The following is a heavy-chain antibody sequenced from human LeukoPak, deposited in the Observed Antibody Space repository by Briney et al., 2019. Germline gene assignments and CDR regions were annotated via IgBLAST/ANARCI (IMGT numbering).Heavy chain of an antibody. CDR1: GYTFTGYY. V-gene: IGHV1-2*02. CDR3: ATIDLVVVPAAINRVWFDP. D-gene: IGHD2-2*02. J-gene: IGHJ5*02. CDR2: INPNSGGT. Sequence: ASVKVSCKASGYTFTGYYMHWVRQAPGQGLEWMGWINPNSGGTNYAQKFQGRVTMTRGTSISTAYMELSRLRSDDTAVYYCATIDLVVVPAAINRVWFDPWGQGTLVTVSS.